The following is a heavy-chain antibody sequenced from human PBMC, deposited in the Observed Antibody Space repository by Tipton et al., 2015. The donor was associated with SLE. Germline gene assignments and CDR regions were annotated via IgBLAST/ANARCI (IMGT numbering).Heavy chain of an antibody. CDR1: GFTVSSNE. J-gene: IGHJ4*02. V-gene: IGHV3-38-3*01. Sequence: SLRLSCAASGFTVSSNEMSWVRQAPGKGLEWVSFISGGSTNYADSRKGRFTISRDNSKNTLHLQMNSLRAEDTAVYYIGSGSSTWYHFDYWGQGTLVTVSS. CDR2: ISGGST. CDR3: GSGSSTWYHFDY. D-gene: IGHD6-13*01.